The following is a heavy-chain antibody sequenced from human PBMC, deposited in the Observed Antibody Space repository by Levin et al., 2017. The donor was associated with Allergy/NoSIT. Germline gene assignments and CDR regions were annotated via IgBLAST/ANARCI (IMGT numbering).Heavy chain of an antibody. CDR3: ARGAWIQLWANSSWYFDL. J-gene: IGHJ2*01. CDR1: GGSISSGGYY. Sequence: PSETLSLTCTVSGGSISSGGYYWSWIRQHPGKGLEWIGYIYYSGSTYYNPSLKSRVTISVDTSKNQFSLKLSSVTAADTAVYYCARGAWIQLWANSSWYFDLWGRGTLVTVSS. CDR2: IYYSGST. V-gene: IGHV4-31*03. D-gene: IGHD5-18*01.